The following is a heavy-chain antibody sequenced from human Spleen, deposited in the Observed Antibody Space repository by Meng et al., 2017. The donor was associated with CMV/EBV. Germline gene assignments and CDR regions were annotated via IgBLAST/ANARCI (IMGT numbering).Heavy chain of an antibody. CDR2: INHSGST. D-gene: IGHD3-22*01. Sequence: QVQLPQWGAGLLKPSETLALTCAVYGGSFSGYYWSWIRQPPGKGLEWIGEINHSGSTNYNPSLKSRVTISVDTSKNQFSLKLSSVTAADTAVYYCARGGLITMIAYWGQGTLVTVSS. J-gene: IGHJ4*02. CDR1: GGSFSGYY. CDR3: ARGGLITMIAY. V-gene: IGHV4-34*01.